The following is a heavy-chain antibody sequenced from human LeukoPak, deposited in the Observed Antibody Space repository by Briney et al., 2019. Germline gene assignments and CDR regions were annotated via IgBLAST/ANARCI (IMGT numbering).Heavy chain of an antibody. D-gene: IGHD3-9*01. Sequence: HPGGSLRLSCAASGFTFSSYAMSWVRQAPGKGLEWVSAISGGGGSTYYADSVKGRFTISRDNSKNTLYLQMNSLRAEDTAVYYCAKVSSYDILTGYSDYFDYWGQGTLVTVSS. CDR3: AKVSSYDILTGYSDYFDY. V-gene: IGHV3-23*01. J-gene: IGHJ4*02. CDR1: GFTFSSYA. CDR2: ISGGGGST.